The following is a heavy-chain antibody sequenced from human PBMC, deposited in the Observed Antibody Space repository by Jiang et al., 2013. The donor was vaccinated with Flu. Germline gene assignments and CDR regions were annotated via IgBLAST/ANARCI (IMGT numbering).Heavy chain of an antibody. Sequence: LVKPSETLSLTCTVSGYSISSGYYWGWIRQPPGKGLEWIGSIYHSGSTYYNPSLKSRVTISVDTSKNQFSLKLSSVTAADTAVYYCARDLMAAAGTDLVDYWGQGTLVTVSS. J-gene: IGHJ4*02. CDR2: IYHSGST. V-gene: IGHV4-38-2*02. D-gene: IGHD6-13*01. CDR1: GYSISSGYY. CDR3: ARDLMAAAGTDLVDY.